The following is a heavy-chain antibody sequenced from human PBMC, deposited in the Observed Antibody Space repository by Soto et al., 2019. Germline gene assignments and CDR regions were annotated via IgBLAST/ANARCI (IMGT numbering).Heavy chain of an antibody. CDR1: GFTFSNYA. CDR2: IGGSGGNT. J-gene: IGHJ4*02. D-gene: IGHD6-19*01. V-gene: IGHV3-23*01. Sequence: QPGGSLRLSCAASGFTFSNYAMGWVRQAPGKGLEWVSAIGGSGGNTYYADSVKGRFTISRDNSKNTLYLQMNSLTAEDTAVYYCAKIAEAVAGTVYGYWGQGTLVTVSS. CDR3: AKIAEAVAGTVYGY.